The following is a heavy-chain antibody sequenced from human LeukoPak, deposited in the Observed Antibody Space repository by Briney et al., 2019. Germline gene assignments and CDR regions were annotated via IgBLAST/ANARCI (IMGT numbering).Heavy chain of an antibody. CDR2: INPNSGGT. J-gene: IGHJ5*02. CDR1: GYTFTSYG. D-gene: IGHD6-13*01. V-gene: IGHV1-2*02. Sequence: ASVKVSCKASGYTFTSYGISWVRQAPGQGLEWMGWINPNSGGTNYAQKFQGRVTMTRDTSISTAYMELSRLRSDDTAVYYCAREGSSWYRNWFDPWGQGTLVTVSS. CDR3: AREGSSWYRNWFDP.